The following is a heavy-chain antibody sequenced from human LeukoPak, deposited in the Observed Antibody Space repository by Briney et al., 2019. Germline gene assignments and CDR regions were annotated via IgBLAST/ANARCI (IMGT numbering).Heavy chain of an antibody. D-gene: IGHD3-10*01. V-gene: IGHV3-11*03. CDR3: ARRGSGSYSVDY. Sequence: PGGSLRLSCAASGFTFSDYYMSWIRQAPGKGLEWVSYISSSSSYTNYADSVKGRFTISRDNAQNLLYLQMNSLRAEDTAVYYCARRGSGSYSVDYWGQGTLVTVSS. CDR2: ISSSSSYT. J-gene: IGHJ4*02. CDR1: GFTFSDYY.